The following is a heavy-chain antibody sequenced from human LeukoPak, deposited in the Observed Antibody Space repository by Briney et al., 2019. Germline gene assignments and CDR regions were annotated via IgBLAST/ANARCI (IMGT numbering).Heavy chain of an antibody. V-gene: IGHV3-33*01. CDR1: GFTFRTNA. CDR2: IYYDGSKK. J-gene: IGHJ4*02. CDR3: GRDGSGSPDY. Sequence: GGSLRLSCAASGFTFRTNAMHWVRQAPGKGLEWVALIYYDGSKKFYADSVKGRFTISRDNAKNSLYLQMNSLRAEDTAVYYCGRDGSGSPDYWGQGTLVTVSS. D-gene: IGHD1-26*01.